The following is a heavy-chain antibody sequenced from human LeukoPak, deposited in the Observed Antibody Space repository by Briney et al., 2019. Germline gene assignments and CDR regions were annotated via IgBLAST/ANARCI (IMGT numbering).Heavy chain of an antibody. Sequence: GGSLRLSCAASGFTFTYAWMSWVRQAPGKGLEWVSYISSSSSTIYYADSVKGRFTISRDNAKNSLYLQMNSLRAEDTAVYYCARRPGSGSYYYGMDVWGQGTTVTVSS. CDR1: GFTFTYAW. D-gene: IGHD3-10*01. CDR3: ARRPGSGSYYYGMDV. CDR2: ISSSSSTI. J-gene: IGHJ6*02. V-gene: IGHV3-48*04.